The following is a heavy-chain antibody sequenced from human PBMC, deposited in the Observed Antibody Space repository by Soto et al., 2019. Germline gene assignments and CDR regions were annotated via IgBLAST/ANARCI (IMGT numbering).Heavy chain of an antibody. CDR2: IYNSGST. D-gene: IGHD2-15*01. CDR1: GFTVGSNY. Sequence: EVQLVESGGGLIQPGGSLRLSCAASGFTVGSNYMTWVRQAPGKGLEWVSIIYNSGSTYYADSLKGRFTISSDNSKNTLYLQMNSLRAEDTAVYFCARGSRGTCCKFDYWGQGTLVTVSS. V-gene: IGHV3-53*01. J-gene: IGHJ4*02. CDR3: ARGSRGTCCKFDY.